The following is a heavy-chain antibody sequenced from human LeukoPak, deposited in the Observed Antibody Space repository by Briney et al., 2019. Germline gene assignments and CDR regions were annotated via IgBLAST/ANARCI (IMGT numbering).Heavy chain of an antibody. D-gene: IGHD2-2*01. V-gene: IGHV3-30-3*01. Sequence: GGSLRLSCAASGFTFSSYAMPWVRQAPGKGLEWVAVISYDGSNKYYADSVKGRFTISRDNSKNTLYLQMNSLRAEDTAVYYCARGVYQPTYCSSTSCYYYYYGMDVWGQGTTVTVSS. CDR3: ARGVYQPTYCSSTSCYYYYYGMDV. CDR1: GFTFSSYA. CDR2: ISYDGSNK. J-gene: IGHJ6*02.